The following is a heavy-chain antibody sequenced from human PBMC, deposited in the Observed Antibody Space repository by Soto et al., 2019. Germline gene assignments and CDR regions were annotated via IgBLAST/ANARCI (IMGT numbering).Heavy chain of an antibody. D-gene: IGHD2-2*02. J-gene: IGHJ5*02. CDR1: GYTFTGYY. Sequence: ASVKVSCKASGYTFTGYYMHWVRQAPGQGLEWMGWINPNSGGTNYAQKFQGWVTMTRDTSISTAYMELSRLRSDDTAVYYCARVVEVCSSTSCYIRFDPWGQGTLVTV. V-gene: IGHV1-2*04. CDR2: INPNSGGT. CDR3: ARVVEVCSSTSCYIRFDP.